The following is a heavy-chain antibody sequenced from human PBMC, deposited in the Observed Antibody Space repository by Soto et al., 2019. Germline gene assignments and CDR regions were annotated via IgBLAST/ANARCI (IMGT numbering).Heavy chain of an antibody. CDR2: INPSGGHT. CDR3: AVGGHVVVVTAAFDY. Sequence: QVQLMQSGAEVKKPGASVKVSCKASGNTFTNYYIHWTRQAPGQGLKWMGTINPSGGHTTYSQNFLGRVAMTRDTSTSTLYMELISLTSDGPAVYYCAVGGHVVVVTAAFDYWGQGTLVTVSS. V-gene: IGHV1-46*01. CDR1: GNTFTNYY. D-gene: IGHD2-21*02. J-gene: IGHJ4*02.